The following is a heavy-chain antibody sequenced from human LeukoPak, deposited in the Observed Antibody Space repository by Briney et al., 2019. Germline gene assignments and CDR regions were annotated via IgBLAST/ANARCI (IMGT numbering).Heavy chain of an antibody. CDR3: ARDSGDGYYFDY. Sequence: PGGSLRLSCAASGFTFSSYGMHWVRQAPGKGLEWVAVISYDGSNKYYADSVKGRFTISRDNSKNTLYLQMNSLRAEDTAVYYCARDSGDGYYFDYWGQGTLVTVSS. D-gene: IGHD5-24*01. V-gene: IGHV3-30*03. J-gene: IGHJ4*02. CDR1: GFTFSSYG. CDR2: ISYDGSNK.